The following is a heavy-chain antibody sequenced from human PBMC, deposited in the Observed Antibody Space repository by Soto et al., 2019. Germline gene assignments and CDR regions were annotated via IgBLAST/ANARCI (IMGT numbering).Heavy chain of an antibody. CDR1: GFTFSSYG. J-gene: IGHJ6*02. Sequence: PGGSLRLSCAASGFTFSSYGMHWVRQAPGKGLEWVAVIWYDGSNKYYADSVKGRFTISRDNSKNTLYLQMNSLRAEDTAVYYCARDADYYDSSGYYSYYYYGMDVWGQGTTVTVSS. CDR3: ARDADYYDSSGYYSYYYYGMDV. D-gene: IGHD3-22*01. CDR2: IWYDGSNK. V-gene: IGHV3-33*01.